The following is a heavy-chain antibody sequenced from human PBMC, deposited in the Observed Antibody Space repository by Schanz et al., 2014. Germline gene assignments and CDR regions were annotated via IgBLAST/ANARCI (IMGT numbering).Heavy chain of an antibody. Sequence: EVQLVESGGGLVQPGGSLRLSCAAPGFTFSSYWMHWVRQVPGKGLVWVSRIKSDGSSTSYADAVKGRFTISRDNAKNTLYLQMNSLRAEDTAVYYCARPALWFGDNCFDPWGQGTLVIVSS. CDR2: IKSDGSST. J-gene: IGHJ5*02. V-gene: IGHV3-74*01. CDR1: GFTFSSYW. D-gene: IGHD3-10*01. CDR3: ARPALWFGDNCFDP.